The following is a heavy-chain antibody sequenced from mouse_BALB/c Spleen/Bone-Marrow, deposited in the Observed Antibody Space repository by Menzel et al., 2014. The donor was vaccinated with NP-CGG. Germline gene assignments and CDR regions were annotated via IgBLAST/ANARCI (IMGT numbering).Heavy chain of an antibody. J-gene: IGHJ3*01. D-gene: IGHD2-10*02. V-gene: IGHV7-1*02. CDR3: ARDVGYGNYFVY. CDR1: GFTSSDFY. CDR2: SRNKAKYYTT. Sequence: EVQVVESGGGLVQPGDSLRLSCATSGFTSSDFYMEWVRQPPGKRLEWIAASRNKAKYYTTEYSASVKGRFIVSRDTSQSVLYLQMNALRAEDTAIYYCARDVGYGNYFVYWGQGTLVTVSA.